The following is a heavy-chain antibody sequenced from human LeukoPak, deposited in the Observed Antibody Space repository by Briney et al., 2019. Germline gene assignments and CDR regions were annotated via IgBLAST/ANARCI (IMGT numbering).Heavy chain of an antibody. CDR3: ARSAGVSDYVWGSYNDALDI. CDR1: GYTFTGYY. D-gene: IGHD3-16*01. Sequence: ASVKVSRKASGYTFTGYYMHWVRQAPGQGLEWMGWINPNSGGTNYAQKFQGRVTMTRDTSISTAYMELSRLRSDDTAVYYCARSAGVSDYVWGSYNDALDIWGQGTMVTVYS. CDR2: INPNSGGT. V-gene: IGHV1-2*02. J-gene: IGHJ3*02.